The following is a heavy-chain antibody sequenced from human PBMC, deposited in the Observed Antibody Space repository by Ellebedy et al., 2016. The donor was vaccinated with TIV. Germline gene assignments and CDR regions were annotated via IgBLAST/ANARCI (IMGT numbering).Heavy chain of an antibody. CDR1: GGSFSDYY. CDR2: INPGGST. Sequence: SETLSLTXAVSGGSFSDYYWNWIRQPPGKGLEWIGEINPGGSTTYKPSLNSRVTISVDTSKNQFSLRLSSVTAADTAVYYCARLAREYYYGSWTPPVNFDYWGQGTLVTVPS. V-gene: IGHV4-34*01. J-gene: IGHJ4*02. D-gene: IGHD3-10*01. CDR3: ARLAREYYYGSWTPPVNFDY.